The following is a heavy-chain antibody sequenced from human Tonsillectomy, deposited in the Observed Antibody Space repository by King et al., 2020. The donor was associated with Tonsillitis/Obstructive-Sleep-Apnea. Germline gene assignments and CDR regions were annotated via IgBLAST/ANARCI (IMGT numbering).Heavy chain of an antibody. D-gene: IGHD6-13*01. Sequence: VQLVESGGGLVKPGGSLRLSCAASGFTFSSYSMNWVRQAPGKGLEGVSSISSSSSYIYYADSVKGRFTISRDNAKNSLYLQMNSLRAEDTAVYYCARMGNYYYYYMDVWGKGTTVTVSS. CDR3: ARMGNYYYYYMDV. V-gene: IGHV3-21*01. CDR2: ISSSSSYI. J-gene: IGHJ6*03. CDR1: GFTFSSYS.